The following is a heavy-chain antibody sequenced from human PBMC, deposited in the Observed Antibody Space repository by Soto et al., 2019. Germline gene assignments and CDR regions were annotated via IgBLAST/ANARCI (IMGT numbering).Heavy chain of an antibody. V-gene: IGHV2-5*02. CDR3: AHRRELTRAFDF. D-gene: IGHD1-26*01. CDR2: IYWDDDK. J-gene: IGHJ3*01. Sequence: QITLKQSGPTLVKPTQTLTLTCTFSGFSLSNTGVGVGWIRQPPGKALEWLALIYWDDDKRYSPSLKSRLTITKDTSKNQVVLTMTNMDPVDTATYYCAHRRELTRAFDFWGQGTMVSVSS. CDR1: GFSLSNTGVG.